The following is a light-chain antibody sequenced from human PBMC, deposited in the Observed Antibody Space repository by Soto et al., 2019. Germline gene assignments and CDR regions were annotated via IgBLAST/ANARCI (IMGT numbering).Light chain of an antibody. CDR3: SSYMSSRIPYVV. J-gene: IGLJ2*01. CDR2: DVS. V-gene: IGLV2-14*01. Sequence: QSALTQPASVSGSPGQSITISCTGTSSDVGGYNYVSWYQQHPGKAPKLMIYDVSNRPSGVSNRFSGSKSGNTASLTISGLQAEDEADYYCSSYMSSRIPYVVFGGGTKLTVL. CDR1: SSDVGGYNY.